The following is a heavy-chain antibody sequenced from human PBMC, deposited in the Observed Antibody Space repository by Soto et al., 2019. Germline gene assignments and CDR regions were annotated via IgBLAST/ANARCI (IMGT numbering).Heavy chain of an antibody. D-gene: IGHD4-17*01. Sequence: SVKVSCKASGGTFSSYAISWVRQAPGQGLEWMGGLIPIFGTANYAQKFQGRVTITADESTSTAYMEVSSLRSEDTAVYYCARANGDYVGYHYYGMDVWGQGTTVTVSS. J-gene: IGHJ6*02. CDR1: GGTFSSYA. V-gene: IGHV1-69*13. CDR3: ARANGDYVGYHYYGMDV. CDR2: LIPIFGTA.